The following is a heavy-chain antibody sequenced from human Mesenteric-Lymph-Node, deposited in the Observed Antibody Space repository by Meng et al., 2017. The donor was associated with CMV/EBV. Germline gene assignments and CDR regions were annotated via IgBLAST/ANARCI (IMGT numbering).Heavy chain of an antibody. V-gene: IGHV3-33*01. CDR2: IWYDGSNK. Sequence: GGSLRLSCAASGFTFSSYGMHWVRQAPGKGLEWLTLIWYDGSNKYYADSVMGRFTISRDNPKNTLYLQMNSLRADDTAVYYCARSKIAPGAVFDYWGQGTLVTVSS. D-gene: IGHD2-2*01. CDR3: ARSKIAPGAVFDY. J-gene: IGHJ4*02. CDR1: GFTFSSYG.